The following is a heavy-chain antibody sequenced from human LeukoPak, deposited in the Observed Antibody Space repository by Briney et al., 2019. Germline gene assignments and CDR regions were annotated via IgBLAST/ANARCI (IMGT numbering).Heavy chain of an antibody. CDR3: ARAKADCSGGSCYGNYFDY. J-gene: IGHJ4*02. V-gene: IGHV3-33*01. CDR2: IWYDGSNK. D-gene: IGHD2-15*01. CDR1: GFTFSSYG. Sequence: GGSLRLSCAASGFTFSSYGMHWVRQAPGKGLEWVAVIWYDGSNKYYADSVKGRFTISRDNSKNTLYLQMNSLRAEDTAVYYCARAKADCSGGSCYGNYFDYWGQGTLVTVSS.